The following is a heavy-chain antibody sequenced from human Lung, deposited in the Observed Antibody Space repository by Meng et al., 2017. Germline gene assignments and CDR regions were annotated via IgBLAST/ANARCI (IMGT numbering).Heavy chain of an antibody. CDR2: INPKSGDT. CDR1: GYTFPYYW. CDR3: ARDEDISAAGKLFGDY. Sequence: QGQLVQAGDEVKKPGASVKVSCKASGYTFPYYWLHWVRRAPGQGLEWMGRINPKSGDTHYAQRFQGRVTMTGDTSISTAYMELSGLRSDDTAMYYCARDEDISAAGKLFGDYWGQGTLVTVSS. D-gene: IGHD6-13*01. J-gene: IGHJ4*02. V-gene: IGHV1-2*06.